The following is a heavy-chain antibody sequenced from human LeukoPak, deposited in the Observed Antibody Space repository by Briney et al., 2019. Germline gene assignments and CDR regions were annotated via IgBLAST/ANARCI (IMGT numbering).Heavy chain of an antibody. V-gene: IGHV3-23*01. CDR3: AKDSSWYDY. Sequence: GGSLRLSCAASGFTSSDYYVSWIRQAPGKGLEWVSAISGSGGSTYYADSVKGRFTISRDNSKNTLYLQMNSLRAEDTAVYYCAKDSSWYDYWGQGTLVTVSS. J-gene: IGHJ4*02. CDR1: GFTSSDYY. CDR2: ISGSGGST. D-gene: IGHD6-13*01.